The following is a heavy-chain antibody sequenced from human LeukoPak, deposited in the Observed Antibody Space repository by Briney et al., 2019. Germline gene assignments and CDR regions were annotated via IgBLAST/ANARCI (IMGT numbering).Heavy chain of an antibody. CDR3: AREGSSTIYFGSQTHSGGAFDI. V-gene: IGHV3-33*01. CDR1: GLSFRNYG. CDR2: ILTDGRKK. J-gene: IGHJ3*02. Sequence: PGRSLRLSCEAFGLSFRNYGIHWVRQAPGKGLGGVAIILTDGRKKYYGDSLKGRFTISRDNSKNTAHLQMNSVRGEETPVYYCAREGSSTIYFGSQTHSGGAFDIWGQGTLVTVSS. D-gene: IGHD3-10*01.